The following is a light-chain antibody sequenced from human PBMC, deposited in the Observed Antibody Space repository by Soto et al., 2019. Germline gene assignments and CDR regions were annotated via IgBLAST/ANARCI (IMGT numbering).Light chain of an antibody. J-gene: IGKJ5*01. CDR1: QSVTNH. Sequence: EIVLTQSPATLSLSPGERATLSCRASQSVTNHLAWYQQTPGQTPRLLIYDASNGAAGVPARFSGSGPGADFTLTISSLEPEDSAVYYCQQRYNWPPITFGQGTRLAI. CDR2: DAS. CDR3: QQRYNWPPIT. V-gene: IGKV3-11*01.